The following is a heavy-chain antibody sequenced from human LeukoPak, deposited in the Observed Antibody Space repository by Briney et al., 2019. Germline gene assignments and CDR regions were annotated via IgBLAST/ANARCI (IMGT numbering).Heavy chain of an antibody. CDR3: ARVRSYCSSTCCSSIDY. D-gene: IGHD2-2*01. J-gene: IGHJ4*02. V-gene: IGHV1-18*01. CDR2: ISAYNGNT. CDR1: GYTFTSYG. Sequence: GASVKVSCKASGYTFTSYGISWVRQAPGQGLEWMGWISAYNGNTNYAQKLQGRVTMTTDTSTSTAYMELRSLRSDDTAVYYCARVRSYCSSTCCSSIDYWGQGTLVTVSS.